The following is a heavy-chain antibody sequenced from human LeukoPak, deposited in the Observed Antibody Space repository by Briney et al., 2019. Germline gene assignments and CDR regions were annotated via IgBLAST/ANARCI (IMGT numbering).Heavy chain of an antibody. V-gene: IGHV4-39*01. CDR1: GGSISSSSYY. CDR2: IYYSGST. CDR3: ARQWLVRGSASDI. Sequence: SEILSLTCTVSGGSISSSSYYWGWIRQPPGKGLEWIGSIYYSGSTYYNPSLKSRVTISVDTSKNQFSLKLSSVTAADTAVYYCARQWLVRGSASDIWGQGTMVTVSS. J-gene: IGHJ3*02. D-gene: IGHD6-19*01.